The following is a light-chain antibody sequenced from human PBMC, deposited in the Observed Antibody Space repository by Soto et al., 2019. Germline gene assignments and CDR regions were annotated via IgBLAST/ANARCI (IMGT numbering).Light chain of an antibody. CDR1: SSDVGGYNY. V-gene: IGLV2-14*01. J-gene: IGLJ1*01. CDR3: SSYTSSSTGV. Sequence: QSALTQPASVSGSPGQSITMSCTGTSSDVGGYNYVSWYQQHPGKAPKLMIYEVSNRPSGVSNRFSGSKPGNTASLTISGLQAEDEADYYCSSYTSSSTGVFGTGTKSPS. CDR2: EVS.